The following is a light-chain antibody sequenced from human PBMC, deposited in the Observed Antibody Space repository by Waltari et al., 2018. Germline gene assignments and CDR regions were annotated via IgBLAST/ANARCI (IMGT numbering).Light chain of an antibody. CDR1: TGAVTSAHS. CDR2: GAT. J-gene: IGLJ3*02. Sequence: QTVVTQEPSLTVSPGGTVTLSCASNTGAVTSAHSPNWFQQKPGPPPRSLIYGATNKPSWTPARFSGALLGGKAALTLSHVQPEDEADYYCLLFYGGVHVFGGGTKLTVL. V-gene: IGLV7-43*01. CDR3: LLFYGGVHV.